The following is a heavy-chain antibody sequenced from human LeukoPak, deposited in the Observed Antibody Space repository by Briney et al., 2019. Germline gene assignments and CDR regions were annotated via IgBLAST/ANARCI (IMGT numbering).Heavy chain of an antibody. V-gene: IGHV3-21*01. CDR2: ISSSSSYI. J-gene: IGHJ6*02. CDR3: ARDLFGELGGYGMDV. Sequence: PGGSLRLSCAASGFTFSSYSMNWVRQAPGKGLEWVSSISSSSSYIYYADSVKGRFTISRDNAKNSLYLQMNSLRAEDTAVYYCARDLFGELGGYGMDVWGQGTTVTVSS. CDR1: GFTFSSYS. D-gene: IGHD3-10*02.